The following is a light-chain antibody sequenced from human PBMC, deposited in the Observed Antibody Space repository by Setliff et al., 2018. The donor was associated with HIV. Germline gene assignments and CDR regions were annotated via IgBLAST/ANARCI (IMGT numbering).Light chain of an antibody. CDR3: SSYTTSITFV. CDR1: TSDIGHYNR. CDR2: EVS. V-gene: IGLV2-18*02. J-gene: IGLJ1*01. Sequence: QSALTQPPYVSGAPGQSVTISCTGSTSDIGHYNRVSWYQQPPGAAPKLRMYEVSHRPAWVPDRFSGSKSDSTASLTISGLPPEDEADYYCSSYTTSITFVFGTGTKVTVL.